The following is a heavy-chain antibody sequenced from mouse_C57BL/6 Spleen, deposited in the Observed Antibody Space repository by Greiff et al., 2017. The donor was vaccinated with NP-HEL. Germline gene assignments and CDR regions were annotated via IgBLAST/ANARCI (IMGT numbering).Heavy chain of an antibody. J-gene: IGHJ2*01. CDR3: ARPANWEHYFDY. CDR2: IDPNSGGT. Sequence: VQLQQPGAELVKPGASVKLSCKASGYTFTSYWMHWVKQRPGRGLEWIGRIDPNSGGTKYYEKFKDKATLTADKSSSTAYMQLSSLTYEDSAVYYCARPANWEHYFDYWGQGTTLTVSS. V-gene: IGHV1-62-3*01. D-gene: IGHD4-1*01. CDR1: GYTFTSYW.